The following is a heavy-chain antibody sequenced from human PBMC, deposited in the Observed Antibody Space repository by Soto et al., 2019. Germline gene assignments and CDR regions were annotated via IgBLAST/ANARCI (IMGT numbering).Heavy chain of an antibody. CDR2: IRSKAYGGTT. D-gene: IGHD3-3*01. J-gene: IGHJ4*02. CDR1: GFTFGDYA. Sequence: SGGSLRLSCTASGFTFGDYAMSWFRQAPGKGLEWVGFIRSKAYGGTTEYAASVKGRFTISRDDSKSIAYLQMNSLKTEDTAVYYCTRATIFGVVIIPVYPVYFDYWGQGTLVTVSS. V-gene: IGHV3-49*03. CDR3: TRATIFGVVIIPVYPVYFDY.